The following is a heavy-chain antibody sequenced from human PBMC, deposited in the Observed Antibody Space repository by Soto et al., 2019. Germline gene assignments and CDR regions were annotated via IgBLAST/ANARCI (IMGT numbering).Heavy chain of an antibody. Sequence: GGSLRLSCAASGFTFSSYAMSWVRQAPGKGLEWVSAISGSGGSTYYADSVKGRFTISRDNSKNTLYLQMNSLRAEDTAVYYCAKDLRKKRGHGGIFDYWGQGTLVTVSS. CDR3: AKDLRKKRGHGGIFDY. D-gene: IGHD6-13*01. V-gene: IGHV3-23*01. CDR1: GFTFSSYA. CDR2: ISGSGGST. J-gene: IGHJ4*02.